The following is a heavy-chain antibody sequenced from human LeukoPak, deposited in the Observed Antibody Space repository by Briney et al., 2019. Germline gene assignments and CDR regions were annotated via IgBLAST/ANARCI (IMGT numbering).Heavy chain of an antibody. CDR3: ARHLYGSAFGI. CDR2: IYYSGST. Sequence: SETLSLTCTVSGGSISSYYWSWIRRPPGKGLEWIGYIYYSGSTNYNPSLKSRVTISVDTSKNQFSLKLSSVTAADTAVYYCARHLYGSAFGIWGQGTMVTVSS. V-gene: IGHV4-59*08. J-gene: IGHJ3*02. D-gene: IGHD2-2*02. CDR1: GGSISSYY.